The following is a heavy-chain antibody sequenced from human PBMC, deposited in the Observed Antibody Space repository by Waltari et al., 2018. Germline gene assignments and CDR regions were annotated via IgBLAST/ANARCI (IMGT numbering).Heavy chain of an antibody. V-gene: IGHV3-30*18. J-gene: IGHJ4*02. D-gene: IGHD2-15*01. CDR3: VKDNSHGGKFLDS. CDR2: ISFDGKET. Sequence: QVRLLESGGGAVQPGGSLRLSCFASGFTFRHYGMHWVRQAPGKGLEWLTLISFDGKETYYGDSAEGRFTISRDNSRDTLYLQLDNLRVEDTAEYYCVKDNSHGGKFLDSWGPGAQVIVFS. CDR1: GFTFRHYG.